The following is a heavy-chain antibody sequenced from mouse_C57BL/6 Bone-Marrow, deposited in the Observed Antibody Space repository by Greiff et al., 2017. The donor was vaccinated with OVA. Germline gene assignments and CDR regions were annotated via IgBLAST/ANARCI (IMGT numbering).Heavy chain of an antibody. Sequence: VQLQQPGAELVKPGASVKMSCKASGYTFTSYWITWVKQRPGQGLEWIGVIYPGSGSTNYNEKFKSKATLTVDTSSSTAYMQLSSLTSEDSAVYYCARRYYGSSYVDYAMDYWGQGTSVTVSS. CDR3: ARRYYGSSYVDYAMDY. J-gene: IGHJ4*01. CDR1: GYTFTSYW. D-gene: IGHD1-1*01. V-gene: IGHV1-55*01. CDR2: IYPGSGST.